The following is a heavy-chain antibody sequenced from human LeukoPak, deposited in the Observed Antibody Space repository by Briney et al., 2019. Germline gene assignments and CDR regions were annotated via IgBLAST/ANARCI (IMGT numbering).Heavy chain of an antibody. D-gene: IGHD3-22*01. CDR2: IYPGDSDT. CDR3: ARLYYYDSSGSLDY. V-gene: IGHV5-51*01. J-gene: IGHJ4*02. Sequence: LGESLKISCKGSGYSLTNYWIGWVRQLPGKGLEWMGIIYPGDSDTRYSPSFQGQVTISADKSISTAYLQWSSLKASDTAMYYCARLYYYDSSGSLDYWGQGTLVTVSS. CDR1: GYSLTNYW.